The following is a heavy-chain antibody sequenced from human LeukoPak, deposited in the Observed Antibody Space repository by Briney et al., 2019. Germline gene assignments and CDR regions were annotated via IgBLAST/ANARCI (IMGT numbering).Heavy chain of an antibody. J-gene: IGHJ5*02. Sequence: SVKVPCKASGGTFSSYAISWVRQAPGQGLEWMGGIIPIFGTANYAQKFQGRVTITTDESTSTAYMELSSLRSEDTAVYYCARAPATVLKRVDSWFDPWGQGTLVTVSS. D-gene: IGHD4-23*01. CDR3: ARAPATVLKRVDSWFDP. CDR1: GGTFSSYA. CDR2: IIPIFGTA. V-gene: IGHV1-69*05.